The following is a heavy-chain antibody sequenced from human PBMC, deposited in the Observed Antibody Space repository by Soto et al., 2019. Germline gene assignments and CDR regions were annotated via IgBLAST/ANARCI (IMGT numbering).Heavy chain of an antibody. CDR2: ISGSGGST. CDR3: AKGFIPSVDYYYYYMDV. D-gene: IGHD3-16*01. CDR1: GFTFSSYA. Sequence: GGSLRLSCAASGFTFSSYAMSWVRQAPGKGLEWVSAISGSGGSTYYADSVKGRFTISRDNSKNTLYLQMNSLGAEDTAVYYCAKGFIPSVDYYYYYMDVWGKGTTVTVSS. J-gene: IGHJ6*03. V-gene: IGHV3-23*01.